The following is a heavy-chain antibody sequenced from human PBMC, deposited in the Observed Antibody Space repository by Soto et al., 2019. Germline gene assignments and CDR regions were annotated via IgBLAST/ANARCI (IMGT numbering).Heavy chain of an antibody. J-gene: IGHJ5*01. Sequence: SETLSLTCTLSGGSVRAPDWWNWVRQSPDKGLEWIAEVHISGHSNYNPSLRSRVSVSIDSSKNQFYLNLNSVTAADTAIYYCARVRQGCSANNCYFDPWGQGTQVTVSS. V-gene: IGHV4-4*02. CDR2: VHISGHS. CDR1: GGSVRAPDW. D-gene: IGHD1-1*01. CDR3: ARVRQGCSANNCYFDP.